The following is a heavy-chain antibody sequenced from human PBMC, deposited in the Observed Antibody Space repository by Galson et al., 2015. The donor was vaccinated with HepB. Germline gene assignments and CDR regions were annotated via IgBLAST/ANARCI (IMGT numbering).Heavy chain of an antibody. V-gene: IGHV1-69*13. D-gene: IGHD3-9*01. J-gene: IGHJ4*02. CDR1: GGTFSSYA. CDR2: IIPIFGTA. CDR3: ARGRGRYFDFMGQYYFDY. Sequence: SVKVSCKASGGTFSSYAISWVRQAPGQGLEWMGGIIPIFGTANYAQKFQGRVTITADESTSTAYMELSSLRSEDTAVYYCARGRGRYFDFMGQYYFDYWGQGTLVTVSS.